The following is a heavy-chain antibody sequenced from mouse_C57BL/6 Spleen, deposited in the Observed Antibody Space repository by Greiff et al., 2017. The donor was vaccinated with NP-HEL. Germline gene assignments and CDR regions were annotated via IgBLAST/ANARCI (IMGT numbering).Heavy chain of an antibody. CDR3: ARDDGYPWYFDV. D-gene: IGHD2-3*01. J-gene: IGHJ1*03. Sequence: VHLVESGAELARPGASVKLSCKASGYTFTSYGISWVKQRTGQGLEWIGEIYPRSGNTYYNEKFKGKATLTVDKSSSTAYMQLSSLTSEDSAVYYCARDDGYPWYFDVWGTGTTVTVSS. CDR1: GYTFTSYG. CDR2: IYPRSGNT. V-gene: IGHV1-81*01.